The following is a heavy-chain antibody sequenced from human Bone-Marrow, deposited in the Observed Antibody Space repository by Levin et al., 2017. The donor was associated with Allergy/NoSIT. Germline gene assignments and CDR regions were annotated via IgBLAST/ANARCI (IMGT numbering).Heavy chain of an antibody. CDR1: GFTFSIYS. D-gene: IGHD3-9*01. CDR3: ARDRDYDVSTGYLAGVVRHYYYYGMDV. Sequence: GGSLRLSCAASGFTFSIYSMNWVRQAPGKGLEWVSYIGSGSSTIYYADSVKGRFTVSRDNAKNSLYLQMNSLRVEDTAIYYCARDRDYDVSTGYLAGVVRHYYYYGMDVWGQGTTVTVSS. J-gene: IGHJ6*02. V-gene: IGHV3-48*04. CDR2: IGSGSSTI.